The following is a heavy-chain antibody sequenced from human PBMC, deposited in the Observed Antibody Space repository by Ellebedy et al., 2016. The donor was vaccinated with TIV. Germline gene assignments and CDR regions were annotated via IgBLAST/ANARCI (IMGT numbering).Heavy chain of an antibody. CDR2: IYYSGST. J-gene: IGHJ4*02. V-gene: IGHV4-61*08. Sequence: SETLSLTXTVSGGSISSGDYYWSWIRQPPGKGLEWIGYIYYSGSTNYNPSLKSRVTISVDTSKNQFSLKLSSVTAADTAVYYCARGSGYSYGYGRTFDYWGQGTLVTVSS. CDR1: GGSISSGDYY. CDR3: ARGSGYSYGYGRTFDY. D-gene: IGHD5-18*01.